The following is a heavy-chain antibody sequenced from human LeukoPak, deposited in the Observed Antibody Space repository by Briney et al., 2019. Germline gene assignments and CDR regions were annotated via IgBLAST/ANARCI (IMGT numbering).Heavy chain of an antibody. J-gene: IGHJ4*02. Sequence: GASVKVSCKASGYTSTGYYMHWVRQAPGQGLEWMGWINPNSGGTNYAQKFQGRVTMTRDTSISTAYMELSRLRSDDTAVYYCARDHGDYVLYYFDYWGQGTLVTVSS. CDR3: ARDHGDYVLYYFDY. CDR2: INPNSGGT. CDR1: GYTSTGYY. D-gene: IGHD4-17*01. V-gene: IGHV1-2*02.